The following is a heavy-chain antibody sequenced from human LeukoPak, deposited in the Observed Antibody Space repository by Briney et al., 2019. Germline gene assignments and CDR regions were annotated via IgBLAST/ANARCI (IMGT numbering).Heavy chain of an antibody. J-gene: IGHJ4*02. CDR2: IYYSGST. CDR1: GGPISSYY. D-gene: IGHD4-23*01. Sequence: SETLSLTCTVSGGPISSYYWSWIRQPPGKGLEWIGYIYYSGSTNYNPSLKSRVTISVDTSKNQFSLKLSSVTAADTAVYYCARGGGSFDYWGQGTLVTVSS. CDR3: ARGGGSFDY. V-gene: IGHV4-59*08.